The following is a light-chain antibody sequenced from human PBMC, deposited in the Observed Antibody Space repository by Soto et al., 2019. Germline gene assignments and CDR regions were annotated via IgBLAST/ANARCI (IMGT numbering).Light chain of an antibody. J-gene: IGKJ1*01. CDR3: QHYNTHPCP. CDR2: TAS. Sequence: DIQMNQSPATLSVSVGDRVTITCRASQSISSWLAWQQQQPGKASKLLIYTASSLASGAPSRFSGSGCGTEFTLNISRLQPGDFATYYCQHYNTHPCPFGQGTKVDIK. CDR1: QSISSW. V-gene: IGKV1-5*03.